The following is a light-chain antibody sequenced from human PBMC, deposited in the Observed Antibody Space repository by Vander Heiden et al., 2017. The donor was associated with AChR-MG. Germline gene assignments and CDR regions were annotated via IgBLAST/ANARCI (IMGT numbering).Light chain of an antibody. CDR1: SSNIGAGYD. Sequence: HSVLPHPPSLPGPPGQRVTISCTGRSSNIGAGYDVHWYQQLPGTAPKLLIYGNSNRPSGVPDRFSGSKSGTSASLAITGLQAEDEADYYCQSYDSSLSGYVVFGGGTKLTVL. CDR3: QSYDSSLSGYVV. J-gene: IGLJ2*01. CDR2: GNS. V-gene: IGLV1-40*01.